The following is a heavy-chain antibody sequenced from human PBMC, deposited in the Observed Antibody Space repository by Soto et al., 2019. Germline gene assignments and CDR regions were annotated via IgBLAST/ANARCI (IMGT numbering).Heavy chain of an antibody. Sequence: GSLSLSCAASGFTFSSYGMHWVRQAPGKGLEWVAVISYDGSNKYYADSVKGRFTISRDNSKNTLYLQMNSLRAEDTAVYYCAKDLQLWFGSRYFDYWGQGTLVTVSS. V-gene: IGHV3-30*18. CDR2: ISYDGSNK. D-gene: IGHD3-10*01. CDR1: GFTFSSYG. J-gene: IGHJ4*02. CDR3: AKDLQLWFGSRYFDY.